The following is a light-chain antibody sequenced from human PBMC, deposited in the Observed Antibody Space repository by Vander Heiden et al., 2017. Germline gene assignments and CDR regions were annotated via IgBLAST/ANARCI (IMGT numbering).Light chain of an antibody. V-gene: IGLV1-44*01. CDR1: SSNIGSRT. CDR2: RNN. CDR3: SAWDNSLNAWV. J-gene: IGLJ3*02. Sequence: QSVLTQPPSASGTPGQRVTISCSGSSSNIGSRTVSWDQHLPGTAPTLLIYRNNQRPSGVPDRISASKSGTSASLAVSGLQSEDEADYYCSAWDNSLNAWVFGGGTKLTVL.